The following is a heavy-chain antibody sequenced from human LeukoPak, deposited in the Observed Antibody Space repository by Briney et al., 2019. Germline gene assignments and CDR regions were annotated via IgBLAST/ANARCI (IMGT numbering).Heavy chain of an antibody. J-gene: IGHJ6*02. V-gene: IGHV4-4*07. Sequence: SETLSLTCTVSGGSISTYLWSWIRQPAGKGLEWIGRIYTSGSTNYSPSLRSRVTMSVDTSKNQFSLNLNSVTAADTAVYYCASSNSGSFQYGMDVWGQGTTVTVSS. D-gene: IGHD1-26*01. CDR1: GGSISTYL. CDR3: ASSNSGSFQYGMDV. CDR2: IYTSGST.